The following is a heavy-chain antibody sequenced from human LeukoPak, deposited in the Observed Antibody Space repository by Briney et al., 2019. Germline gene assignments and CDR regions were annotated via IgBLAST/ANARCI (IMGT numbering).Heavy chain of an antibody. CDR3: AKERTYYDFWSGPAETHLFDY. CDR2: ISGSGGST. CDR1: GFTFSSYA. Sequence: GGSLRLSCAASGFTFSSYAMSWVRQAPGKGLEWVSAISGSGGSTYYADSVKGRFTISRDNSKNTLYLQMNSLRAEDTAVYYCAKERTYYDFWSGPAETHLFDYWGQGALVTVSS. J-gene: IGHJ4*02. V-gene: IGHV3-23*01. D-gene: IGHD3-3*01.